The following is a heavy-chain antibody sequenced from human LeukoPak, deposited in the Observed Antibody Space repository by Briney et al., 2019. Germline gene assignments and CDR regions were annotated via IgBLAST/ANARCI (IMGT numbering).Heavy chain of an antibody. V-gene: IGHV3-21*01. J-gene: IGHJ4*02. CDR3: ARVFKSTTGFDY. CDR2: ISSSSSYI. D-gene: IGHD4-17*01. CDR1: GFTFSSYS. Sequence: GGSLRLSCAASGFTFSSYSMNWVRQAPGKGLEWVSSISSSSSYIYYADSVKGRFTISRDNAKNSLYLQMNSLRAEDTAVYYCARVFKSTTGFDYWGQGTLVTVSS.